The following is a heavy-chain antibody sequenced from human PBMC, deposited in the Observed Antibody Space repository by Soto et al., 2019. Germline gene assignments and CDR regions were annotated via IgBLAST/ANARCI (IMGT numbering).Heavy chain of an antibody. D-gene: IGHD6-19*01. V-gene: IGHV3-33*01. CDR2: IWYDGSNK. CDR1: GFTFSSYG. Sequence: GGSLRLSCAASGFTFSSYGMHWVRQAPGKGLEWVAVIWYDGSNKYYADSVKGRFTISRDNSKNTLYLQMNSLRAEDTAVYYCAREFSSGWYHRGVFQHWGQGTLVTVSS. CDR3: AREFSSGWYHRGVFQH. J-gene: IGHJ1*01.